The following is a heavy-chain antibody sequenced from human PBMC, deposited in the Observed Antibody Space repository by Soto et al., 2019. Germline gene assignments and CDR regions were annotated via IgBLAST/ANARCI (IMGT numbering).Heavy chain of an antibody. J-gene: IGHJ3*02. CDR3: AREWLQLGFAFDI. Sequence: PSETLSLTCAVSGYSISSGYYWGWIRQPPGKGLEWIGSIYHSGSTYYNPSLKSRVTISVDTSKNQFSLKLSSVTAADTAVYYCAREWLQLGFAFDIWGQGTMVTVSS. D-gene: IGHD5-12*01. CDR1: GYSISSGYY. CDR2: IYHSGST. V-gene: IGHV4-38-2*02.